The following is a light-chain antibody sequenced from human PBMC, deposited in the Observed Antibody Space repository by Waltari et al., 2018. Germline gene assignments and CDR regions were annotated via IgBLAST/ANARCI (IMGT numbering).Light chain of an antibody. V-gene: IGKV1-39*01. CDR3: QQSYSTPPT. CDR1: QSISSY. J-gene: IGKJ4*02. Sequence: DIQMTQSPSSLSASVGDRVTITCRASQSISSYLNWYQQKPGKAPKLLIYAASSLQSGVPSRFSGSGDETDYTLTISSLQPEDFATYYCQQSYSTPPTFGGGTKVEIK. CDR2: AAS.